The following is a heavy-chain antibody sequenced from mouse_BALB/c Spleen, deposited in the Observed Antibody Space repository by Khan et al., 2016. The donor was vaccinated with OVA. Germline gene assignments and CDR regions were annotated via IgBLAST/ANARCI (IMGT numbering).Heavy chain of an antibody. CDR1: GYTFTNNG. V-gene: IGHV9-3-1*01. J-gene: IGHJ2*01. CDR3: ARSMPHYYGSRYFDY. CDR2: INTYTGEP. Sequence: QIQLVQSGPELKKPGETIKISCQASGYTFTNNGVDWVKQAPGKGLKWMGWINTYTGEPTYADEFKGRFAFSLEISSSTAYIQFNNLKNEDTATYFCARSMPHYYGSRYFDYWGQGTTLTVSS. D-gene: IGHD1-1*01.